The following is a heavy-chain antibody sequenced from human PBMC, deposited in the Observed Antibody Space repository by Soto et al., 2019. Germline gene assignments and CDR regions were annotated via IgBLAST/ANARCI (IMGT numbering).Heavy chain of an antibody. CDR1: GGSISSSSYY. CDR2: IYYSGST. V-gene: IGHV4-39*01. D-gene: IGHD2-15*01. CDR3: ARRLPYCSGGSCYGHFDY. J-gene: IGHJ4*02. Sequence: SETLSLTCTVSGGSISSSSYYWGWIRQPPGKGLEWIGSIYYSGSTYYNPSLKSRVTISVDTSKNQFSLKLSSVTAADTAVYYFARRLPYCSGGSCYGHFDYWGQGTLVTVSS.